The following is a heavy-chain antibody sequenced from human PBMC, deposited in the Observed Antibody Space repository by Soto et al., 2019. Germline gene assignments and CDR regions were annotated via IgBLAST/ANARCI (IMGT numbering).Heavy chain of an antibody. D-gene: IGHD3-10*01. J-gene: IGHJ4*02. CDR3: ARGYYGSSGHLYFDC. CDR2: ISSTSSTI. Sequence: EVQLVESGGGLVQPGGSLRLSCAASGFTFRSYTMNWVRQAPGKGLKWVSYISSTSSTIYYADSVKGRFTISRDNARNSLYLQMNSLRADDTAVYYCARGYYGSSGHLYFDCWGQGTLVTVSS. CDR1: GFTFRSYT. V-gene: IGHV3-48*01.